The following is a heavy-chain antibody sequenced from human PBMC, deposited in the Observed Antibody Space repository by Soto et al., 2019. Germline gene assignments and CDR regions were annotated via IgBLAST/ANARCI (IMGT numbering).Heavy chain of an antibody. J-gene: IGHJ6*02. D-gene: IGHD6-25*01. CDR1: GFTFSNAW. CDR3: TNPGGSPNNYYYYYGMDV. CDR2: IKSKTDGGTT. V-gene: IGHV3-15*07. Sequence: GGSLRLSCAASGFTFSNAWMNWVRQAPGKGLEWVGRIKSKTDGGTTDYAAPVKGRFTISRDDSKNKLYLQMNSLKTEDTAVYYCTNPGGSPNNYYYYYGMDVWGQGTTVTVSS.